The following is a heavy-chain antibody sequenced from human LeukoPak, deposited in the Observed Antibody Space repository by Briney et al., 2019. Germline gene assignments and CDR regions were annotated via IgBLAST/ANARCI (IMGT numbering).Heavy chain of an antibody. Sequence: ASVKVSCKASGYTFTSYDINWMRQAAGQGLEWMGWMNPNSGNTGYAQKFQGRVTMTRNTSISTAYMELSSLRSEDTAVYYCARVGYSYGTTYHYWGQGTLVTVSS. CDR1: GYTFTSYD. CDR3: ARVGYSYGTTYHY. J-gene: IGHJ4*02. CDR2: MNPNSGNT. D-gene: IGHD5-18*01. V-gene: IGHV1-8*01.